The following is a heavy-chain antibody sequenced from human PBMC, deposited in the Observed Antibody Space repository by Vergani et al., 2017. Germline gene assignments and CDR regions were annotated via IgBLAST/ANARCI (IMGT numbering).Heavy chain of an antibody. CDR2: VSGSSATP. CDR1: GFSFPGYA. Sequence: EVQLLESGGGLVQPGGSLRLSCEASGFSFPGYAMSWVRQAPGKGLEWVSSVSGSSATPYYADSVKGRFNISIDNSKNTLHLQMNSLSADDTAVYYCTRGSRGDTGYFFDYWGQGTLATVSS. J-gene: IGHJ4*02. CDR3: TRGSRGDTGYFFDY. V-gene: IGHV3-23*01. D-gene: IGHD2-21*01.